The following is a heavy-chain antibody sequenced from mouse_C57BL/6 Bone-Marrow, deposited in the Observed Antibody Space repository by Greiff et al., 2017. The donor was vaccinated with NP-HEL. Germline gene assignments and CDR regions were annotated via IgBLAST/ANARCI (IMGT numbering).Heavy chain of an antibody. CDR2: IWRGGST. D-gene: IGHD2-4*01. Sequence: QVQLKESGPGLVQPSQSLSIPCTVSGFSLTSYGVHWVRQSPGKGLEWLGVIWRGGSTDYNAAFISRLSITKDNSKSQVFFKMNSLQADDTAIYYCAKIGGLPRYFDVWGTGTTVTVSS. V-gene: IGHV2-5*01. CDR3: AKIGGLPRYFDV. J-gene: IGHJ1*03. CDR1: GFSLTSYG.